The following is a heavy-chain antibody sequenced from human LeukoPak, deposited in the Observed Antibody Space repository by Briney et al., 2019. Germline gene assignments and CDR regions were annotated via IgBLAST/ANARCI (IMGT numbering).Heavy chain of an antibody. CDR2: MNPNSGNT. V-gene: IGHV1-8*02. D-gene: IGHD2/OR15-2a*01. Sequence: ASVKVSCKASGYTFTGYYMHWVRQAPGQGLEWMGWMNPNSGNTGYAQKFQGRVTMTRNTSISTAYMELSSLRSEDTAVYYCAREIAGYWGQGTLVTVSS. CDR3: AREIAGY. J-gene: IGHJ4*02. CDR1: GYTFTGYY.